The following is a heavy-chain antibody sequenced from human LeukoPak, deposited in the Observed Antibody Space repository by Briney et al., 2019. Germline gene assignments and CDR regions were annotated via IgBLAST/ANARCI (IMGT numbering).Heavy chain of an antibody. CDR2: ISGSDSST. Sequence: GGSLRLSCAASGFTFGSYDMSWVRQAPGKGLEWVSAISGSDSSTYYADSVKGRFTISRDNSKSTLYLQMNSLRAEDTAIYYCAKRLTSLYSFDYWGQGTLVTVSS. J-gene: IGHJ4*02. V-gene: IGHV3-23*01. CDR3: AKRLTSLYSFDY. CDR1: GFTFGSYD. D-gene: IGHD2-2*01.